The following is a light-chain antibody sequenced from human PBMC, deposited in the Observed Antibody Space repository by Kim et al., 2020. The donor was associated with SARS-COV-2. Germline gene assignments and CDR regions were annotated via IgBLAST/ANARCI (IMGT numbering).Light chain of an antibody. CDR1: DLGVNR. Sequence: SYELTQPPSVSVAPGKTATITRGGDDLGVNRVHWYQQKPGQAPALVIYFDSYRPAGVSERFASSATGNMATLTISWVEAGDEADYFCQGWDQVYEFAVFGTETKVTVL. V-gene: IGLV3-21*04. CDR2: FDS. CDR3: QGWDQVYEFAV. J-gene: IGLJ1*01.